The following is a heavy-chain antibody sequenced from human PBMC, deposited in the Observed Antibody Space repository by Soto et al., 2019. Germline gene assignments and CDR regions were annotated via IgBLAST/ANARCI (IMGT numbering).Heavy chain of an antibody. D-gene: IGHD3-3*01. Sequence: ASVKVSCKVSGYTLAELSMHWVRQAPGKGLEWMGGFDPEDGETMYAQKFQGRVTMTEDTSTDTAYMELSSLRSEDTAVYYCTTGQRPIRFLEWLSRYYFDFWGQGTLVTVS. CDR3: TTGQRPIRFLEWLSRYYFDF. CDR1: GYTLAELS. V-gene: IGHV1-24*01. CDR2: FDPEDGET. J-gene: IGHJ4*02.